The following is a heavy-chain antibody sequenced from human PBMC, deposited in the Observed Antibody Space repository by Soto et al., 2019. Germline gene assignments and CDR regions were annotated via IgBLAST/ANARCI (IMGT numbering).Heavy chain of an antibody. Sequence: HFRSQFRQPPGKGLEWIAYSYNSGSSYNPSLKSRVTISVDTSKNQLSLELTSVIAADSAVYYCAINADVWGQGTTVTVSS. CDR1: HF. CDR3: AINADV. V-gene: IGHV4-59*08. J-gene: IGHJ6*02. CDR2: SYNSGSS.